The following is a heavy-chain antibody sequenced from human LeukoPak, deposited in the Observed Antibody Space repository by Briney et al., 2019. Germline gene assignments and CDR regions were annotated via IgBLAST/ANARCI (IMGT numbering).Heavy chain of an antibody. V-gene: IGHV4-4*07. Sequence: SKTLSLTCTVSGGSISSYYWSWIRQPAGKGLEWIGRIYTSGSTNYNPSLKSRVTMSVDTSKNQFSLKLTSVTAADTAVYYCLGSTSVTFSFDIWGQGTMVTVSS. CDR1: GGSISSYY. D-gene: IGHD2-2*01. J-gene: IGHJ3*02. CDR2: IYTSGST. CDR3: LGSTSVTFSFDI.